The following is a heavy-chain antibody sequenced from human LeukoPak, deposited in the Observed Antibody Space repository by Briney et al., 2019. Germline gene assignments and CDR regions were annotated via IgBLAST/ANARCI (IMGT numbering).Heavy chain of an antibody. J-gene: IGHJ4*02. V-gene: IGHV3-23*01. D-gene: IGHD6-13*01. CDR2: ISSSGGST. CDR3: AKPPAEYRSNWYTYFFDY. CDR1: GFTFSIYA. Sequence: GGSLRLSCAASGFTFSIYAMGWVRQAPGKGLEWVSAISSSGGSTYYADSVKGRFIVSRDNSKNMLYLQMNSLRAEDTAIYYCAKPPAEYRSNWYTYFFDYWGQGSLVTVSS.